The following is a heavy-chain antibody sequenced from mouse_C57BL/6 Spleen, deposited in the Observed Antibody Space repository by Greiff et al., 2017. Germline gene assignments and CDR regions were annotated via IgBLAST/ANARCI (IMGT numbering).Heavy chain of an antibody. D-gene: IGHD3-2*02. CDR3: ARRSSGSPYYYAMDY. Sequence: QVQLQQPGAELVMPGASVKLSCKASGYTFTSYWMHWVKQRPGQGLEWIGEIDPSDSYTNYNQKFKGKSTLTIDKASSTAYMQLSSLTSEDSAVYYCARRSSGSPYYYAMDYWGQGTSGTVSS. V-gene: IGHV1-69*01. CDR2: IDPSDSYT. J-gene: IGHJ4*01. CDR1: GYTFTSYW.